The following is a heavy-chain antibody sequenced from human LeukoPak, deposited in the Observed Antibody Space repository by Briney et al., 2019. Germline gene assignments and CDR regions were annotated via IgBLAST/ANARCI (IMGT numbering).Heavy chain of an antibody. CDR3: AKVGYCSSTSCYQSAWFDP. D-gene: IGHD2-2*03. CDR2: IKQDGSEK. Sequence: GGSLRLSCAASGFTFSSYWMSWVRQAPGKGLEWVANIKQDGSEKYYVDSVKGRFTISRDNAKNSLYLQMNSLRAEDTAVYYCAKVGYCSSTSCYQSAWFDPWGQGTLVTVSS. J-gene: IGHJ5*02. V-gene: IGHV3-7*01. CDR1: GFTFSSYW.